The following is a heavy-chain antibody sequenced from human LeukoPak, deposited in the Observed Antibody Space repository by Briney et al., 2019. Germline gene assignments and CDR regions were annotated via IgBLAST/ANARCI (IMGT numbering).Heavy chain of an antibody. J-gene: IGHJ4*02. Sequence: GGSLRLSCAASGFTFSSYAMSWVRQAPGKGLEWVSAISGSGGSTYYADSVKGRFTISRDNSKNTLYLQMNSLRAEDTAVYYCAKLSPRGSEVVVITSFDYWGQGTQVTVSS. CDR1: GFTFSSYA. D-gene: IGHD3-22*01. CDR3: AKLSPRGSEVVVITSFDY. CDR2: ISGSGGST. V-gene: IGHV3-23*01.